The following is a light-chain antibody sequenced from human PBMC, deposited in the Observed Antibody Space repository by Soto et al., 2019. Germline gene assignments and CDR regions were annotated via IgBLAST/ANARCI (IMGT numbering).Light chain of an antibody. J-gene: IGKJ5*01. Sequence: EIVLTQSPGTLSLSPGERATLSFMASQSVSNNYLAWYQQKPGQAPRLLIYGAPNRATGIPDRFSGSGSGTDFTLTISSLQSEDFAVYYCQQYNTWPPITFGQGTRLEIK. CDR1: QSVSNNY. V-gene: IGKV3-20*01. CDR2: GAP. CDR3: QQYNTWPPIT.